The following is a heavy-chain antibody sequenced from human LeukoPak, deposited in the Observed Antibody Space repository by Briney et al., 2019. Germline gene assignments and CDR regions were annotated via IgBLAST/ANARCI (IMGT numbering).Heavy chain of an antibody. V-gene: IGHV3-23*01. D-gene: IGHD2-2*01. CDR3: AKDLSQLLFRNWFDP. J-gene: IGHJ5*02. CDR2: ISGSGGST. Sequence: GGSLRLSCAASGFTSSSYAMSWVRQAPGKGLEWFSAISGSGGSTYYADSVKGRFTISRDNSKNTLYLQMNSLRAEDTAVYYCAKDLSQLLFRNWFDPWGQGTLVTVSS. CDR1: GFTSSSYA.